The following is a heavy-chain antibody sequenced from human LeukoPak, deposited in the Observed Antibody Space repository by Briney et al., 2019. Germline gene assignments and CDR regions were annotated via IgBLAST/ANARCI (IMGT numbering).Heavy chain of an antibody. CDR3: ARGVATTPHFDY. V-gene: IGHV4-39*01. CDR1: GGSISSSSYY. Sequence: PSETLSLTCTVSGGSISSSSYYWGWIRQPPGKGLEWIGSIYYSGSTYYNPSLKSRVTISVDTSKNQFSLKLSSVTAADTAVYYCARGVATTPHFDYWGQGTLVTVSS. CDR2: IYYSGST. J-gene: IGHJ4*02. D-gene: IGHD5-12*01.